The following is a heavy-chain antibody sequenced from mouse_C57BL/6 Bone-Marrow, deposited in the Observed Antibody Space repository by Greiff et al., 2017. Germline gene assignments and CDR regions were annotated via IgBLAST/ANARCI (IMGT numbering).Heavy chain of an antibody. CDR2: IWSGGST. V-gene: IGHV2-2*01. CDR3: ARRWFAY. CDR1: GFSLTSYG. J-gene: IGHJ3*01. Sequence: VKLMESGPGLVQPSQSLSITCTVSGFSLTSYGVHWVRQSPGKGLEWLGVIWSGGSTDYNAAFISRLSISKDNSTSQVFFKMNSLQADDTAIYYCARRWFAYWGQGTLVTVSA.